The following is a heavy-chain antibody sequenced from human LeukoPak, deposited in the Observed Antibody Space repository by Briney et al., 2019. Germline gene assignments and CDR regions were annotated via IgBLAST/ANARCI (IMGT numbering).Heavy chain of an antibody. CDR2: MNPNSGNT. CDR1: GYTFTSYG. J-gene: IGHJ6*03. Sequence: ASVKVSCKASGYTFTSYGISWVRQAPGQGLEWMGWMNPNSGNTGYAQKFQGRVTITRNTSISTAYMELSSLRSEDAAVYYCASGGYSYGYRYMDVWGKGTTVTVSS. V-gene: IGHV1-8*03. D-gene: IGHD5-18*01. CDR3: ASGGYSYGYRYMDV.